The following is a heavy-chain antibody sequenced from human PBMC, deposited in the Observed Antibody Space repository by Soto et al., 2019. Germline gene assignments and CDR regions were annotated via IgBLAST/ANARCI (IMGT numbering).Heavy chain of an antibody. CDR1: GYTFTSYG. CDR3: ARDYSSSLGMAGYFDY. J-gene: IGHJ4*02. D-gene: IGHD6-6*01. CDR2: ISAYNGNT. V-gene: IGHV1-18*01. Sequence: QVQLVQSGAEVKKPGASVKVSCKASGYTFTSYGISWVRQAPGQGLEWMGWISAYNGNTNYAQKLQGRVTMTTDTSPSTAYMEVRSLRSDDTAVYYCARDYSSSLGMAGYFDYWGQGTLVTVSS.